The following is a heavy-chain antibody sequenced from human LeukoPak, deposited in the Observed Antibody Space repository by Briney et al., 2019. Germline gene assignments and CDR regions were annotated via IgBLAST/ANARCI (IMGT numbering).Heavy chain of an antibody. V-gene: IGHV4-30-4*01. CDR1: GGSISSGDYY. Sequence: PSETLSLTCTVSGGSISSGDYYWSWIRQPPGKGLEWIGCIYYSGSTYYNPSLKSRVTISVDTSKNQFSLKLSSVTAADTAVYYCARDQRPRYYYDSSGYSLFDYRGQGTLVTVSS. D-gene: IGHD3-22*01. CDR2: IYYSGST. CDR3: ARDQRPRYYYDSSGYSLFDY. J-gene: IGHJ4*02.